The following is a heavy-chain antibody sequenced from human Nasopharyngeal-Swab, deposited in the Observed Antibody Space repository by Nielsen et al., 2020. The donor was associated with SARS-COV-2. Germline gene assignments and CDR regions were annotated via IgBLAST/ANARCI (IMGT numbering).Heavy chain of an antibody. CDR3: ARGPSSSRFDP. Sequence: GGSLRLSCVGSGFTFSDYYMSWIRQAPGKGLEWVSYISDSGTTMYADSVKGRFTISRDNARQSVYLQLNSLRAEDTAVYYCARGPSSSRFDPWGQGSLVTVSS. V-gene: IGHV3-11*01. D-gene: IGHD6-13*01. CDR2: ISDSGTTM. J-gene: IGHJ5*02. CDR1: GFTFSDYY.